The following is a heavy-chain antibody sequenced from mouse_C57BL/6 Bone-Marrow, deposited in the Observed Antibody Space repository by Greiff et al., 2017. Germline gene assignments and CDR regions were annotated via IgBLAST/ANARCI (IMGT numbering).Heavy chain of an antibody. CDR3: ARSYYGSSGGDY. CDR1: GFTFSDSG. V-gene: IGHV5-17*01. CDR2: ISSCSSTI. Sequence: EVQVVESGGGLVKPGGSLKLSCAASGFTFSDSGIHWVRQAPEKGLAWVAYISSCSSTIYYAATVKGRFTISRDNAKNTLFLQMTSLRSEDTAMYYCARSYYGSSGGDYWGQGTTLTVSS. D-gene: IGHD1-1*01. J-gene: IGHJ2*01.